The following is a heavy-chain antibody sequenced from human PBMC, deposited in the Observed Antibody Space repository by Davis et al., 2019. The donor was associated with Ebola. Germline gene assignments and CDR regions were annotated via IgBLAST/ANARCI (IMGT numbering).Heavy chain of an antibody. CDR2: KWYDGSNK. J-gene: IGHJ5*02. V-gene: IGHV3-33*08. CDR1: GFTLNNYA. D-gene: IGHD2-15*01. Sequence: GESLKISCAASGFTLNNYAMHWVRQSPGKGLEWVAVKWYDGSNKYYADSVKGRFTISRDNSKNTLYLQMNSLRAEDTAVYYCARGGYCSGGSCSNWFDPWGQGTLVTVSS. CDR3: ARGGYCSGGSCSNWFDP.